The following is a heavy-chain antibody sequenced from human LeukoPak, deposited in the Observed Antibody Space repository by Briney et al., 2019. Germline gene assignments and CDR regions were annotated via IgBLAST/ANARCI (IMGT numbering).Heavy chain of an antibody. CDR1: GFTFSSYA. CDR3: APTSTWNYFGVDY. CDR2: ISYDGNNK. J-gene: IGHJ4*02. Sequence: GGSLRLSCAASGFTFSSYAMHWVRQAPGKGLEWVAVISYDGNNKYYADSVKGRFTISRDNSKNTLYLQMNSLRAEDTAVYYCAPTSTWNYFGVDYWGQGTLVTVSS. D-gene: IGHD1-7*01. V-gene: IGHV3-30-3*01.